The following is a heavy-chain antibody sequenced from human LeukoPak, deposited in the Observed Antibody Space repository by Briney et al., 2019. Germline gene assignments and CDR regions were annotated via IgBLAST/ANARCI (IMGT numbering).Heavy chain of an antibody. CDR1: GGSISSYY. J-gene: IGHJ6*03. D-gene: IGHD4-11*01. CDR3: ARYYSNYDAYYYYMDV. CDR2: IYYSGST. V-gene: IGHV4-59*01. Sequence: SETLSLTCTVSGGSISSYYWSWIRQPPGKGLEWIGYIYYSGSTNYNPSLKSRVTISVDTSKNQFSLKLGSVTAADTAVYYCARYYSNYDAYYYYMDVWGKGTTVTVSS.